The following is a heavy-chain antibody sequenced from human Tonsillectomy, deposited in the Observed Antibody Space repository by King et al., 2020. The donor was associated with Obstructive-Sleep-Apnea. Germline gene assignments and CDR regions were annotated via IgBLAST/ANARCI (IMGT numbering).Heavy chain of an antibody. CDR1: GFTFSTYA. V-gene: IGHV3-30*04. CDR3: ARAYYYDNGGHYVSGGEHLDH. CDR2: ISYDGSNK. J-gene: IGHJ4*02. Sequence: VQLVESGGGVVQPGRSLRLSCAASGFTFSTYAMHWVRQAPGKGQEWVAVISYDGSNKYYADSVKGRFTISRDNSKNTLFLQMNSLRAEDTAVFYCARAYYYDNGGHYVSGGEHLDHWGQGTLVTVSS. D-gene: IGHD3-22*01.